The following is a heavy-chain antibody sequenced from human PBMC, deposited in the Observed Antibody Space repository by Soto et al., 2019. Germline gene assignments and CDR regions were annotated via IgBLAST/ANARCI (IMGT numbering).Heavy chain of an antibody. Sequence: PSETLSLTCAVYGGSFSGYYWSWIRQPPGKGLEWIGEINHSGSTNYNPSLKSRVTISVDTSKNQFSLKLSSVTAADTAVYYCARGKYYGYYYYYMDVWGKGTTVT. J-gene: IGHJ6*03. V-gene: IGHV4-34*01. CDR1: GGSFSGYY. CDR2: INHSGST. D-gene: IGHD4-17*01. CDR3: ARGKYYGYYYYYMDV.